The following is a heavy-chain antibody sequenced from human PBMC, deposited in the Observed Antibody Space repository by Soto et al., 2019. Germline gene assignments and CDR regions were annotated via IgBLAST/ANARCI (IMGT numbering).Heavy chain of an antibody. CDR3: ARGIRARRYYYYGMDV. J-gene: IGHJ6*02. CDR2: IIPIFGTA. V-gene: IGHV1-69*06. D-gene: IGHD6-6*01. CDR1: GGTFSSYA. Sequence: SVKVSCKASGGTFSSYAISWVRQAPGQGLEWMGGIIPIFGTANYAQKFQGRVTITADKSTSTAYMELSSLRSEDTAVYYCARGIRARRYYYYGMDVCGQGTTVTVSS.